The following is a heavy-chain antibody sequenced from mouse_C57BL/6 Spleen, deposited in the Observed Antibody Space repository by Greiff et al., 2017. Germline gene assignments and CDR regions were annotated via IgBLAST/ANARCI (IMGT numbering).Heavy chain of an antibody. CDR3: ARGLVAGFFDY. Sequence: EVKVVESGGGLVKPGGSLKLSCAASGFTFSDYGMHWVRQAPEKGLEWVAYISSGSSTIYYADTVKGRFTISRDNAKNTLFLQMTSLRSEDTAMYYCARGLVAGFFDYWGQGTTLTVSS. J-gene: IGHJ2*01. D-gene: IGHD1-3*01. V-gene: IGHV5-17*01. CDR2: ISSGSSTI. CDR1: GFTFSDYG.